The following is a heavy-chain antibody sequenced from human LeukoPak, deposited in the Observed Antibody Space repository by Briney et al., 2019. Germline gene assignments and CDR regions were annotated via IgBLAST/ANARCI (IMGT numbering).Heavy chain of an antibody. Sequence: PSETLSLTCTVSGGSISSYYWSWIRQPAGKGLEWIGRIYTSGSTNYNPSLKSRVTMSVDTSRNQFSLKLNSVTAADTAVYYCARDQYYDGSGTPFDPWGQGTLVTVSS. CDR2: IYTSGST. J-gene: IGHJ5*02. D-gene: IGHD3-10*01. CDR1: GGSISSYY. V-gene: IGHV4-4*07. CDR3: ARDQYYDGSGTPFDP.